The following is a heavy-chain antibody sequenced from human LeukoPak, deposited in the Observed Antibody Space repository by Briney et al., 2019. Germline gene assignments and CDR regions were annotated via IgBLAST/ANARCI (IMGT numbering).Heavy chain of an antibody. D-gene: IGHD6-19*01. CDR1: GFTFSTYD. CDR3: AKEGSIGWYAFDY. CDR2: ITPGGDP. J-gene: IGHJ4*02. Sequence: PGGSLRLSCAASGFTFSTYDMHWVRQVTGEGLEWVSAITPGGDPYYLGSVKGRFTISRENAKNSLYLQMNSLRAGDTAVYYCAKEGSIGWYAFDYWGQGALVTVSS. V-gene: IGHV3-13*05.